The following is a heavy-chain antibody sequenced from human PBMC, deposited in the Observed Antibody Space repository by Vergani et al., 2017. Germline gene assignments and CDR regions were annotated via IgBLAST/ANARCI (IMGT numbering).Heavy chain of an antibody. Sequence: QVQLQQWGAGLLKPSETLSLTCAVYGGSFSGYYWSWIRQPPGKGLEWIGEINHSGSTNYNPSLKSRVTISVDTSKNQFSLKLSSVTAADTAVYYCARVTQIVVVPAAQGDDAFDIWGQGTMVTVSS. D-gene: IGHD2-2*01. CDR2: INHSGST. J-gene: IGHJ3*02. V-gene: IGHV4-34*01. CDR1: GGSFSGYY. CDR3: ARVTQIVVVPAAQGDDAFDI.